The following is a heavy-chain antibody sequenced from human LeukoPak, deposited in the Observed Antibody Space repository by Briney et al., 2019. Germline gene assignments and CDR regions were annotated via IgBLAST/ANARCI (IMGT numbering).Heavy chain of an antibody. J-gene: IGHJ6*03. D-gene: IGHD2-2*03. CDR3: ASKMDIVVVPAVYYYYMDV. CDR2: IISIFGTA. CDR1: GGTFSSYA. V-gene: IGHV1-69*01. Sequence: SVKVSCKASGGTFSSYAISWVRQAPGQGLEWMGGIISIFGTANYAQKFQGRVTITADESTSTAYMELSSLRSEDTAVYYCASKMDIVVVPAVYYYYMDVWGKGTTVTVSS.